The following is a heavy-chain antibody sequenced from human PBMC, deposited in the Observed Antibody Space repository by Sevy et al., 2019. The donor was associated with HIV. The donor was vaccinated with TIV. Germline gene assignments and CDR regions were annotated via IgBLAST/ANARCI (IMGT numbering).Heavy chain of an antibody. CDR2: ISSSGSTI. V-gene: IGHV3-48*03. CDR1: GFTFSSYE. J-gene: IGHJ4*02. D-gene: IGHD3-3*01. Sequence: GGSLRLSCAASGFTFSSYEMNWVRQAPGKGLEWVSYISSSGSTIYYADSVKGRFTISRDNAKNSLYLQMNSLRAEDTAVYYCASLGHDFWSGNFDYWGQGTLVTVSS. CDR3: ASLGHDFWSGNFDY.